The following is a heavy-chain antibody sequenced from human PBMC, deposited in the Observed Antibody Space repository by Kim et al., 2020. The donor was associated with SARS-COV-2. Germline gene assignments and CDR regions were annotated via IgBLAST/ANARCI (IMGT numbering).Heavy chain of an antibody. D-gene: IGHD3-10*01. CDR1: GGSISSGGYY. Sequence: SETLSLTCTVSGGSISSGGYYWSWIRQHPGKGLEWIGYIYYSGSTYYNPSLKSRVTISVDTSKNQFSLKLSSVTAADTAVYYCARDWWVRGVPGYDYYYYGMDVWGQGTTVTVSS. J-gene: IGHJ6*02. CDR2: IYYSGST. CDR3: ARDWWVRGVPGYDYYYYGMDV. V-gene: IGHV4-31*03.